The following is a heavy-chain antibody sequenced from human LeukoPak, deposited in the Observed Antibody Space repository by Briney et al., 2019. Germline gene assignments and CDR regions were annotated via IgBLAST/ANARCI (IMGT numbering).Heavy chain of an antibody. D-gene: IGHD3-3*01. Sequence: PSETLSLTCSVSDSSINSYYWSWIRQPPGRGLEWIGYIYYSGSTNYNPSLKSRVTISVDTSKNQFSLKLSSETAADTAVYYCATNYDFWSGFRGWGQGTLVTVSS. CDR2: IYYSGST. J-gene: IGHJ1*01. CDR3: ATNYDFWSGFRG. CDR1: DSSINSYY. V-gene: IGHV4-59*01.